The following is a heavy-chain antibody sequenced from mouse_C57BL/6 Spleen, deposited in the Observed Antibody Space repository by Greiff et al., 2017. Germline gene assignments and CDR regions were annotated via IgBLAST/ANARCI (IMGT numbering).Heavy chain of an antibody. CDR1: GYTFTSYW. CDR3: AIYYDYDGNFAY. CDR2: IDPSDSYT. D-gene: IGHD2-4*01. J-gene: IGHJ3*01. Sequence: QVQLKESGAELVMPGASVKLSCKASGYTFTSYWMHWVKQRPGQGLEWIGEIDPSDSYTNYNQKFKGKSTLTVDKSSSTAYMQLSSLTSEDSAVYYCAIYYDYDGNFAYWGQGTLVTVSA. V-gene: IGHV1-69*01.